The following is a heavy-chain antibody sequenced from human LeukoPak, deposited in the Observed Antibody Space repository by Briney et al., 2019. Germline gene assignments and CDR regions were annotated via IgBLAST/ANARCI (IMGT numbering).Heavy chain of an antibody. CDR2: IIPIFGTA. CDR3: ARRAAAGTYWFDP. V-gene: IGHV1-69*13. J-gene: IGHJ5*02. Sequence: SVKVSCKASGYTFTGYYMHWVRQAPGQGLEWMGGIIPIFGTANYAQKFQGRVTITADESTSTAYMELSSRRSEDTAVYYCARRAAAGTYWFDPWGQGTLVTVSS. CDR1: GYTFTGYY. D-gene: IGHD6-13*01.